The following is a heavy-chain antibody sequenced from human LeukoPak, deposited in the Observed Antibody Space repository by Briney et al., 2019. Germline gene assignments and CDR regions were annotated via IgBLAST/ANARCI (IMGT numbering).Heavy chain of an antibody. CDR3: ARARDTAMVTDYGMDV. CDR1: GGSISSGGYY. J-gene: IGHJ6*02. D-gene: IGHD5-18*01. Sequence: SETLSLTCTVSGGSISSGGYYWSWIRQHPGKGLEWVGYIYYSGSTHYNPSLKSRVTISVDTSKNQFSLKLSSVTAADTAVYYCARARDTAMVTDYGMDVWGQGTTVTVSS. V-gene: IGHV4-31*03. CDR2: IYYSGST.